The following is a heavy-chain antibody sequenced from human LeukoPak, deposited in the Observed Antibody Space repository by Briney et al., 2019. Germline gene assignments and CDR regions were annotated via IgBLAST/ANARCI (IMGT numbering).Heavy chain of an antibody. CDR1: GFTFSSYW. D-gene: IGHD2-2*01. CDR2: IKLDGSEK. J-gene: IGHJ4*02. Sequence: GGSLRLSCAASGFTFSSYWMSWICQGPGKGLDLVGNIKLDGSEKYYVDSVKGRFAIFRDNAKNSLYLQMHSLRTDDTAVYYCARGLYCSSTSCHSHYFDYWSQGTLVTVSS. CDR3: ARGLYCSSTSCHSHYFDY. V-gene: IGHV3-7*01.